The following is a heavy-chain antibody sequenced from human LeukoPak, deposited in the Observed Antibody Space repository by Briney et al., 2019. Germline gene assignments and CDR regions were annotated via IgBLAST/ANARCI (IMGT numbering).Heavy chain of an antibody. CDR3: AKDGYYYDSSAHVDY. CDR1: GFPFSSYA. CDR2: ISGSGGST. D-gene: IGHD3-22*01. J-gene: IGHJ4*02. Sequence: QPGGSLILSCAASGFPFSSYAMSWVRQPPGKGLEWVSAISGSGGSTYYEDSVKGRFTISRYNSKNTLYLQMNSLRAEDTAVYYCAKDGYYYDSSAHVDYWGQGTLVTVSS. V-gene: IGHV3-23*01.